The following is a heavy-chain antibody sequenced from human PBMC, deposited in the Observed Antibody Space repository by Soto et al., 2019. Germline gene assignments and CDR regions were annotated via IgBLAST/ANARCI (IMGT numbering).Heavy chain of an antibody. Sequence: SETLSLTCAVYGGSSSGYYWSWIRQPPGKGLEWIGEINHSGSTNYNPSLKSRVTISVDTSKNQFSLKLSSVTAADTAVYYCARVHYDFWSGYYLYYYYGMDVWGQGTTVTVSS. CDR1: GGSSSGYY. CDR2: INHSGST. V-gene: IGHV4-34*01. J-gene: IGHJ6*02. D-gene: IGHD3-3*01. CDR3: ARVHYDFWSGYYLYYYYGMDV.